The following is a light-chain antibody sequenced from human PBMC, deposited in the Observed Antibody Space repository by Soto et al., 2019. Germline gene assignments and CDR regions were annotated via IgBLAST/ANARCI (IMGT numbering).Light chain of an antibody. CDR1: QSVASN. V-gene: IGKV3-15*01. Sequence: EIVMTQSPASLSVSPGDGATLSCRASQSVASNVAWYQQKPGQGPRLLIHGASTRAVGVPARFRGSGSGTDFTLTIGSLQSEDFAVYYCQQYHNWPPQYTFGQGTKLQIK. J-gene: IGKJ2*01. CDR2: GAS. CDR3: QQYHNWPPQYT.